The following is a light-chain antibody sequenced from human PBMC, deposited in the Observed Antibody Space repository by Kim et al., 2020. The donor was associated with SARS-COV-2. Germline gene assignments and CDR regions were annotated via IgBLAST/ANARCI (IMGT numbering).Light chain of an antibody. CDR2: ETS. V-gene: IGKV1-33*01. Sequence: DIQMTQSPSSLSASVGDRVTITCQASQGISNYLNWYQQKPGKAPKLLISETSKLETGVPSRFSGSGSGTDFTFTITNLQPEDIATYYCQQSNNLPLTFGGRTKVEI. J-gene: IGKJ4*01. CDR1: QGISNY. CDR3: QQSNNLPLT.